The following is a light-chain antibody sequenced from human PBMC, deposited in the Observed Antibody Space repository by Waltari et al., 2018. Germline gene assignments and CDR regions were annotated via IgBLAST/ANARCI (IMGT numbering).Light chain of an antibody. CDR1: QPVDRNV. CDR3: QEHGHPPYT. Sequence: EIALRQSPDTLPLSPGQSATLPWRASQPVDRNVPVWLQLKPGQAPRLLIYGASTRATGIPDRFSGRGSGTDFTLTINRLEPEDSAVYYCQEHGHPPYTFGQGTKLEIK. CDR2: GAS. V-gene: IGKV3-20*01. J-gene: IGKJ2*01.